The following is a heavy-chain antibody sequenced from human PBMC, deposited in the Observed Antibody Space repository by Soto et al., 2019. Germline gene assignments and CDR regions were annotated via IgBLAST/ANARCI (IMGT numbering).Heavy chain of an antibody. Sequence: EVQLVESGGGLVQPGGSLRLSCAASGFTFSSYWMSWVRQAPGKGLEWVANIKHDGSAKYYVDSVKGRFTISRDNAKNSLQRQMNSLISDYTAVYYGAIGYCGGDCYHIDAVDIGGQGTMVTVSS. V-gene: IGHV3-7*01. D-gene: IGHD2-21*01. J-gene: IGHJ3*02. CDR1: GFTFSSYW. CDR3: AIGYCGGDCYHIDAVDI. CDR2: IKHDGSAK.